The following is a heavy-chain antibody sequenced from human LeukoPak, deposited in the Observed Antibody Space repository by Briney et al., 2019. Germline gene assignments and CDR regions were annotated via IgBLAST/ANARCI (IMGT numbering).Heavy chain of an antibody. CDR3: ARRAPGFAYYFDY. J-gene: IGHJ4*02. CDR2: IYPGDSDT. V-gene: IGHV5-51*01. CDR1: GYSFTNYW. Sequence: GESLKISCKGSGYSFTNYWIGWVRQLPGKGLEWMGIIYPGDSDTRYSPSFQGQVTISADKSISTAYLQWSSLKASDTAMYYCARRAPGFAYYFDYWGQGTLVTVSS. D-gene: IGHD3-3*01.